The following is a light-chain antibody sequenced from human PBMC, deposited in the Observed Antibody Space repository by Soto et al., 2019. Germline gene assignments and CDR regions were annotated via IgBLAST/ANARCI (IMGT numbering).Light chain of an antibody. CDR2: KAS. J-gene: IGKJ1*01. Sequence: DIQMTQSPSTLSGSVGYRFTITCRASQTISSWLAWYQQKPWKAPKLLIYKASTLKSGVPSRFSGSGSGTEFTLTISSLQPDDFATYYCQHYNSYSEAFGQGTRVDIK. V-gene: IGKV1-5*03. CDR3: QHYNSYSEA. CDR1: QTISSW.